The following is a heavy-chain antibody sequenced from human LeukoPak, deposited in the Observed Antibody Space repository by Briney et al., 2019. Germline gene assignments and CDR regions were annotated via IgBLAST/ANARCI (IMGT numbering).Heavy chain of an antibody. V-gene: IGHV3-7*01. J-gene: IGHJ4*02. CDR3: AKVAKYYYGSETYYFFEH. CDR1: GFNFSSQW. CDR2: INQDGTEK. Sequence: GGSLRLPCAASGFNFSSQWMSWVRQAPGKGLEWVANINQDGTEKYYVDSVKGRFTISRDNAKNSLYLQMNSLRVEDTAVYYCAKVAKYYYGSETYYFFEHWGQGTPVTASS. D-gene: IGHD3-10*01.